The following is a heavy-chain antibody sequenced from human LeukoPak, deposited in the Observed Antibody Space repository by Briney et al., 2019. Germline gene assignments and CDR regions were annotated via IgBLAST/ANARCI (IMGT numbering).Heavy chain of an antibody. CDR3: ARDIAVAGTWFDY. J-gene: IGHJ4*02. Sequence: ASVKVSCKASGYTFTSYYMHWVRQAPGQGPEWMGIINPSGGSTSYAQKFQGRVTMTRDMSTSTVYMELSSLRSEDTAVYYCARDIAVAGTWFDYWGQGTLVTVSS. CDR2: INPSGGST. D-gene: IGHD6-19*01. CDR1: GYTFTSYY. V-gene: IGHV1-46*01.